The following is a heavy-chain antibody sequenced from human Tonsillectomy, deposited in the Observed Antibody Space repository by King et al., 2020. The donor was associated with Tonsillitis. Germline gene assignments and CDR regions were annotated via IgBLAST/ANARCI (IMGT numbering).Heavy chain of an antibody. CDR1: GLTFSSYG. J-gene: IGHJ4*02. V-gene: IGHV3-30*18. D-gene: IGHD3-10*01. Sequence: HVQLVESGGGVVQPGRSLRLSCAASGLTFSSYGMHWVRQAPGKGLEWVAVISYDGSNKYYADSVKGRFTISRDNSKNTLYLQMNSLRAEDTAVYYCAKYYYGSGSSLDYWGQGTLVTVSS. CDR2: ISYDGSNK. CDR3: AKYYYGSGSSLDY.